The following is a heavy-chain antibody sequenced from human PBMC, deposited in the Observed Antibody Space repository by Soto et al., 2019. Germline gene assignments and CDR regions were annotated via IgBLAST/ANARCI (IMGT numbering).Heavy chain of an antibody. D-gene: IGHD3-3*01. Sequence: ASVKVSCQASGYTFTGYYMHWVRQAPGQGLEWMGWINPNSGGTNYAQKFQGWVTMTTDTSTSTAYMELRSLRSDDTAVYYCARYVDTIFGVEREGGYYYYMDVWGKGTTVTVSS. CDR1: GYTFTGYY. V-gene: IGHV1-2*04. CDR3: ARYVDTIFGVEREGGYYYYMDV. J-gene: IGHJ6*03. CDR2: INPNSGGT.